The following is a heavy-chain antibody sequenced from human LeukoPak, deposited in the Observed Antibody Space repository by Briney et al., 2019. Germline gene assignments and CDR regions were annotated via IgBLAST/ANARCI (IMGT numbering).Heavy chain of an antibody. D-gene: IGHD5-12*01. V-gene: IGHV4-39*02. CDR1: GDSISSSSNY. Sequence: PSETLSLTCSVSGDSISSSSNYWGWIRQPPGKGLEWIGSINFRGTTHYNPSLKSRVTISVDTSKNQFSLKVNSVTAADTAVFYCARDLIAYSGYVSYWGQGTLVTVSS. J-gene: IGHJ4*02. CDR3: ARDLIAYSGYVSY. CDR2: INFRGTT.